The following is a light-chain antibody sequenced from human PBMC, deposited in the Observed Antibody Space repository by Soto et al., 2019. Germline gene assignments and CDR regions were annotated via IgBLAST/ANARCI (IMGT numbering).Light chain of an antibody. CDR2: RNN. J-gene: IGLJ1*01. V-gene: IGLV1-47*03. Sequence: QSVLTQPPSASGTPGQRVTISCSGSSSNIGSNYVYWYQQFPGTAPKLLIYRNNQRPSGVPDRFSGSKSGTSASLAISGLWSEDEADYYCAAWDDSLSGYVLGSGTKLTVL. CDR3: AAWDDSLSGYV. CDR1: SSNIGSNY.